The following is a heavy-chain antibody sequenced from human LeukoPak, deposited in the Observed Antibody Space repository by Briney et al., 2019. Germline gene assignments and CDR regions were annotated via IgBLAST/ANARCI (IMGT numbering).Heavy chain of an antibody. J-gene: IGHJ4*02. CDR2: IIPIFGTA. V-gene: IGHV1-69*06. CDR1: GGTFSSYA. D-gene: IGHD2-15*01. Sequence: SVKVSCKASGGTFSSYAISWVRQAPGQGLEWMGGIIPIFGTANYAQKFQGRVTITADKSTSTAYMELSSLRSEDTAVYYCARSRPERYCSGGSCYAYEDFDYWGQGTLVTVSS. CDR3: ARSRPERYCSGGSCYAYEDFDY.